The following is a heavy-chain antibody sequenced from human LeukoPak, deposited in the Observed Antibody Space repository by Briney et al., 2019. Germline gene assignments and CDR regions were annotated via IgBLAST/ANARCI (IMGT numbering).Heavy chain of an antibody. V-gene: IGHV3-7*03. CDR3: AKEGRSLQTY. CDR1: GFTFSNYA. D-gene: IGHD5-24*01. CDR2: IKEDGTET. J-gene: IGHJ4*02. Sequence: GGSLRLSCAASGFTFSNYAMSWVRQAPGKGLEWVANIKEDGTETYYVDSVKGRFTISRDNAKNSLYLQMNSLRVEDTAVYYCAKEGRSLQTYWGQGTLVTVSS.